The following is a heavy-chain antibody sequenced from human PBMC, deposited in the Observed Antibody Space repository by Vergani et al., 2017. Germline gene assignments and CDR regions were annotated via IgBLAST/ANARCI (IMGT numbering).Heavy chain of an antibody. CDR2: FDPENGEV. V-gene: IGHV1-24*01. D-gene: IGHD3-22*01. J-gene: IGHJ4*02. CDR1: GYSLIELT. CDR3: AIVTDYDDSSGYYLDY. Sequence: QLQLVQSGSEVRKPGASVKVSCQLSGYSLIELTIHWVRQAPGKGLEWMGGFDPENGEVTFAHHIQGTITMTEERTTDTAYMELSNLRPEDRAQYDCAIVTDYDDSSGYYLDYWGQGTLVTVSS.